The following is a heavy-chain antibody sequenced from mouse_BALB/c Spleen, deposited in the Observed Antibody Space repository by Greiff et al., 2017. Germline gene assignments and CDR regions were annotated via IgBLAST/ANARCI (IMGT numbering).Heavy chain of an antibody. Sequence: QVQLQQSGAELAKPGASVKMSCKASGYTFTSYWMHWVKQRPGQGLEWIGYINPSTGYTEYNQKFKDKATLTADKSSSTAYMQLSSLTSEDSAVYYCARYYEGFDYWGQGTTLTVSS. V-gene: IGHV1-7*01. CDR3: ARYYEGFDY. CDR1: GYTFTSYW. J-gene: IGHJ2*01. CDR2: INPSTGYT. D-gene: IGHD1-1*01.